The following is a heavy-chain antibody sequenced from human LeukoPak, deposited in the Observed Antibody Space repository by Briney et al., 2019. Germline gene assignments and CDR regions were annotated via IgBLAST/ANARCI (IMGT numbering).Heavy chain of an antibody. V-gene: IGHV4-31*03. D-gene: IGHD3-3*01. CDR2: IYYSGST. J-gene: IGHJ6*02. CDR3: ARGARYDFWSGYDYYYGMDV. Sequence: SETLSLTCTVSGGSISSGGYYWSWIRQHPGKGLEWIGYIYYSGSTYYNPSLKSRVTISVDTSKNQFSLKLSSVTAADTAVYYCARGARYDFWSGYDYYYGMDVWGQGTTVTVSS. CDR1: GGSISSGGYY.